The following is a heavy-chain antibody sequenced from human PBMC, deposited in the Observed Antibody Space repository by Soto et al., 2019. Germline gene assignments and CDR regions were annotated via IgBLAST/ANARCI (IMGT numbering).Heavy chain of an antibody. J-gene: IGHJ4*02. V-gene: IGHV1-69*06. CDR1: GGTFSNYV. CDR2: IIPISGAA. D-gene: IGHD1-7*01. CDR3: ARDMTRTVVPYFDF. Sequence: QVQLVQSGAEVKKPGSSVKVSCTASGGTFSNYVVNWVRQAPGQGLEWMVRIIPISGAANYAQKFQGRVTITADKSTSTSYMELSSLRSEDTAVYYCARDMTRTVVPYFDFWGQGTLVTVSA.